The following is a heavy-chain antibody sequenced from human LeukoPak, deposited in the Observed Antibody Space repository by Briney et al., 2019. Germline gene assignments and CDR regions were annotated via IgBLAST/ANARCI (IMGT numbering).Heavy chain of an antibody. CDR2: IFPGDSDT. CDR3: ARGGYSHNWFDP. D-gene: IGHD3-22*01. Sequence: GESLKISCEGSGYSFSSYWIGWVRQMPGKDLEWMGIIFPGDSDTRYSPSFQGQVTILADKSISTAYLQWSSLKASDTAMYYCARGGYSHNWFDPWGQGTLVTVSS. V-gene: IGHV5-51*01. J-gene: IGHJ5*02. CDR1: GYSFSSYW.